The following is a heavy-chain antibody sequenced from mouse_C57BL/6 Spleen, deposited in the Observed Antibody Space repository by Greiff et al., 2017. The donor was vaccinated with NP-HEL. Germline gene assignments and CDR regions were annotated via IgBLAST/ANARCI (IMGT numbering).Heavy chain of an antibody. Sequence: EVMLVESGGGLVQPKGSLKLSCAASGFTFNTYAMHWVRQAPGKGLEWVARIRSKSSNYATYYADSVKDRFTISRDDSQSMLYLQMNNLKTEDTAMYYCVRDSYYGSSYGGYWYFDVWGTGTTVTVSS. V-gene: IGHV10-3*01. CDR3: VRDSYYGSSYGGYWYFDV. CDR1: GFTFNTYA. J-gene: IGHJ1*03. D-gene: IGHD1-1*01. CDR2: IRSKSSNYAT.